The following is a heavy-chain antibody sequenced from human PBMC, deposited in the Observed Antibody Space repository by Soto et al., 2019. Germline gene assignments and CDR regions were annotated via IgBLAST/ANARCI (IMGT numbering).Heavy chain of an antibody. CDR3: ARGYATGRGFYFGY. CDR1: GGSISSGGYY. CDR2: IYYSGSA. V-gene: IGHV4-31*03. D-gene: IGHD2-2*01. Sequence: SETLSLTCTVSGGSISSGGYYWTWIRQHPGKGLEWIGDIYYSGSAHYNPSLKSRVTISVDTSKNQFSLKLSSVTAADTAVYYCARGYATGRGFYFGYWGQGTLVTVSS. J-gene: IGHJ4*02.